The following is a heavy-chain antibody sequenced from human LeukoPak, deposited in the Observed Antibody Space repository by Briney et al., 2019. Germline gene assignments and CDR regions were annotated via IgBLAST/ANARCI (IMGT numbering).Heavy chain of an antibody. V-gene: IGHV1-46*01. Sequence: ASVKVSCKASGYTFTSYYMHWVRQAPGQGLEWMGIINPSGGSTSYAQKFQGRVTMTRDTSTSTVYTELSSLRSEDTAVYYCARAGRDGYNYDYYYGMDVWGQGTTVTVSS. CDR3: ARAGRDGYNYDYYYGMDV. CDR1: GYTFTSYY. D-gene: IGHD5-24*01. CDR2: INPSGGST. J-gene: IGHJ6*02.